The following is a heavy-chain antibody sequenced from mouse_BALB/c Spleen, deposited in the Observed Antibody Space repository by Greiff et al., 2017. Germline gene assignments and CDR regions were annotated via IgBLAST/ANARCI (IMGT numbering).Heavy chain of an antibody. Sequence: EVKLMESGGGLVQPGGSLRLSCAPSGFTFSDFYMEWVRQPPGKRLEWIAASRNKANAYTTEYSASVKGRFIVSRDTSQSILYLQMNALRAEDTASYYCARGGMTTGYAMDYGGQGTSVTVSS. J-gene: IGHJ4*01. CDR3: ARGGMTTGYAMDY. V-gene: IGHV7-1*02. CDR2: SRNKANAYTT. CDR1: GFTFSDFY. D-gene: IGHD2-4*01.